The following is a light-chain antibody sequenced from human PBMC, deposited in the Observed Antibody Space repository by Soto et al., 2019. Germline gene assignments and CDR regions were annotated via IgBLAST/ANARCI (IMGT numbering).Light chain of an antibody. CDR3: HKYNGVPFT. V-gene: IGKV1-27*01. J-gene: IGKJ5*01. CDR1: QGISNF. CDR2: AAS. Sequence: DIQMTQSPSSLSASVGDRVTITCRASQGISNFLAWYQQKPGKVPKLLIYAASTLQSGVPSRFSGSGSGTDFTLTISRLQPEDVATYYCHKYNGVPFTFGEGTRLEIE.